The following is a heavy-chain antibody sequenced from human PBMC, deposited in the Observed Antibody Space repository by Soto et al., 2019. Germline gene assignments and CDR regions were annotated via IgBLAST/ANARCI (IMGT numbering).Heavy chain of an antibody. J-gene: IGHJ6*02. CDR1: GFTFSSYA. V-gene: IGHV3-30-3*01. D-gene: IGHD6-13*01. Sequence: QVQLVESGGGVVQPGRSLRLSCAASGFTFSSYAMHWVRQAPGKGLEWVAVISYDGSNKYYADSVKGRFTISRDNSKNTLYLQMNSLRAEDTAVYYCARALGLVTNRGMDVWGQGTTVTVSS. CDR2: ISYDGSNK. CDR3: ARALGLVTNRGMDV.